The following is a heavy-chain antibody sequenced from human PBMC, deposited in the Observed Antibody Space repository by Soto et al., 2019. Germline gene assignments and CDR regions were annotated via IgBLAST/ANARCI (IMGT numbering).Heavy chain of an antibody. CDR1: GGSISSYY. Sequence: QVQLQESGPGLVKPSETLSLTCTDSGGSISSYYCSWIRQPPGKGLEWIGYIYYSGSTNYNPSLKSRVTISVDTSKNQFSLKLSSVTAADTAVYYCARRYGDCFDFWGQGTLVTVSS. J-gene: IGHJ4*02. CDR2: IYYSGST. CDR3: ARRYGDCFDF. V-gene: IGHV4-59*08. D-gene: IGHD4-17*01.